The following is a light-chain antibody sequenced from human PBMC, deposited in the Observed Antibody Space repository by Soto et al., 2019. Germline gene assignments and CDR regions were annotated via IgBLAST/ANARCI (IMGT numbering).Light chain of an antibody. J-gene: IGKJ4*01. Sequence: STLSASAGDRVTITCRASQNINYWLAWYQQKPGKAPNLLIYDASTLESGVPSRFSGSGSGTEFTLTISSLQPDDFATYYCQQYKTYSLTFGGGT. CDR2: DAS. V-gene: IGKV1-5*01. CDR3: QQYKTYSLT. CDR1: QNINYW.